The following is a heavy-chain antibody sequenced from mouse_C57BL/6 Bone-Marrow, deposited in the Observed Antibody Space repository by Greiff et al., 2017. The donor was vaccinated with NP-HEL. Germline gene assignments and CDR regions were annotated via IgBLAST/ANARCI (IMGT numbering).Heavy chain of an antibody. Sequence: QVQLQQPGAELVMPGASVKLSCKASGYTFTSYWMHWVKQRPGQGLEWIGEIDPSDSYTNYNQKFKGKATLTVDKSSSTAYMQLSSLTSEDSAVYYCGYGDAMDYWGQGTSVTVSS. J-gene: IGHJ4*01. CDR3: GYGDAMDY. V-gene: IGHV1-69*01. CDR2: IDPSDSYT. CDR1: GYTFTSYW. D-gene: IGHD1-2*01.